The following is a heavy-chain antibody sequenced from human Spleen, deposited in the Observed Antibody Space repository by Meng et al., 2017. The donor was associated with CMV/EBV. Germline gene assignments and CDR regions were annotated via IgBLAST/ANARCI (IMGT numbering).Heavy chain of an antibody. CDR1: GFTFTDYY. CDR3: ARDRTGDCSSTSCYNYYYYYGMDV. D-gene: IGHD2-2*02. J-gene: IGHJ6*02. V-gene: IGHV1-69*05. CDR2: IIPIFATA. Sequence: KISCKASGFTFTDYYMHWVRQAPGQGLEWMGGIIPIFATANYAQKFQGRVTITTDESTSTAYMELSSLRSEDTAVYYCARDRTGDCSSTSCYNYYYYYGMDVWGQGTTVTVSS.